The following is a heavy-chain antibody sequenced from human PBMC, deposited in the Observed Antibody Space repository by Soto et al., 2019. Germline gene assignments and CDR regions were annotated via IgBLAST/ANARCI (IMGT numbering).Heavy chain of an antibody. D-gene: IGHD5-12*01. V-gene: IGHV4-30-2*01. Sequence: SETLSLTCTLSGASITYGGYSWSWIRQPPGKDLEWLGYISHLESTFYNPSFQSRLTLSIDRSKNQFPLKLASMTAADTAVYYCARGGGYDPFDYWGQGTLVTVSS. CDR1: GASITYGGYS. CDR2: ISHLEST. CDR3: ARGGGYDPFDY. J-gene: IGHJ4*02.